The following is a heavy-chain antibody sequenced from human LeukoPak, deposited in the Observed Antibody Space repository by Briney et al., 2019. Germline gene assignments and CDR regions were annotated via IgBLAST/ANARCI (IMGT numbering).Heavy chain of an antibody. CDR2: INPSGGST. D-gene: IGHD2-15*01. CDR3: ARAEKDYESIVVVVAAFDP. Sequence: ASVKVSCKASGYTFTSYYMHWVRQAPGQGLEWMGIINPSGGSTSYAQKFQGRVTMTRDMSTSTVYMELSSLRSEDTAVYYCARAEKDYESIVVVVAAFDPWGQGTLVTVSS. J-gene: IGHJ5*02. V-gene: IGHV1-46*01. CDR1: GYTFTSYY.